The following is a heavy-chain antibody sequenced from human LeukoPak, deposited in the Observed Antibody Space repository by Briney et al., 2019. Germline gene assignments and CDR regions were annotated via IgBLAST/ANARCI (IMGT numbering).Heavy chain of an antibody. CDR3: ARDLPVWDAFDI. V-gene: IGHV1-2*02. CDR2: INPNSGGT. D-gene: IGHD2-21*01. J-gene: IGHJ3*02. CDR1: GYTFTGYY. Sequence: ASVNVSCKASGYTFTGYYMHWVRQAAGQGHEWMGWINPNSGGTNYAQKFQGRVTMSRDTSINTAYMELSRLRSDDTAVYYCARDLPVWDAFDIWGQGTMVTVSS.